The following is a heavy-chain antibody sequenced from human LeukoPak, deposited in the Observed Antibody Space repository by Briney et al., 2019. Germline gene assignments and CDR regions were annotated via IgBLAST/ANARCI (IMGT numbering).Heavy chain of an antibody. J-gene: IGHJ6*02. Sequence: GGSLRLSCAASGFTFSSYSMNWVRQAPGKGLEWVSSISSSSSYIYYADSVKGRFTISRDNAKNSPYLQMNSLRAEDTAVYYCARDVFRGYPVEGYGMDVWGQGTTVTVSS. CDR1: GFTFSSYS. D-gene: IGHD6-25*01. CDR2: ISSSSSYI. CDR3: ARDVFRGYPVEGYGMDV. V-gene: IGHV3-21*01.